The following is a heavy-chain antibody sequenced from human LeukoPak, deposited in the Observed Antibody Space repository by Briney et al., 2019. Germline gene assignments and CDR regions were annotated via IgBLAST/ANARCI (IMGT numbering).Heavy chain of an antibody. CDR1: GFTFSSYG. CDR2: IRDDGSNK. V-gene: IGHV3-30*02. Sequence: PGGSLRLSCAASGFTFSSYGMHWVRQAPGKGLEWVAFIRDDGSNKYHADSVKGRFTISRDNSKNTLYLQMNSLRAEDTAVYYCAKKEYSSSPSDYWGQGTLVTVSS. D-gene: IGHD6-6*01. CDR3: AKKEYSSSPSDY. J-gene: IGHJ4*02.